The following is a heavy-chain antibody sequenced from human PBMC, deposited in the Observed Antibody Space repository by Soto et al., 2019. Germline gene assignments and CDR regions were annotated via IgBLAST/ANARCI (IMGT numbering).Heavy chain of an antibody. Sequence: QVQLVESGGGVVQPGRSLRLSCAASGFTFSSYGMHGVRQAPGKGLEWVAVISYDGSNKYYADSVKGRFTISRENSKNTLYLHMNILRAEDTAVYYCAKHYRIVVVTAISDYWGQGTQVIASS. V-gene: IGHV3-30*18. CDR1: GFTFSSYG. CDR3: AKHYRIVVVTAISDY. J-gene: IGHJ4*02. D-gene: IGHD2-21*02. CDR2: ISYDGSNK.